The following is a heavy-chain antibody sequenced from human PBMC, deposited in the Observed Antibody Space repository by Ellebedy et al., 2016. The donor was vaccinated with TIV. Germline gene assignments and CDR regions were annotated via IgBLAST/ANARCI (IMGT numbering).Heavy chain of an antibody. D-gene: IGHD1-1*01. V-gene: IGHV5-10-1*01. CDR1: GYIFTNYW. Sequence: GESLMISCKGSGYIFTNYWIRRVRQMPGKGLEWMGRIYPSDSYTSYSPSFQGHVTLSVDKSISTAYLQWSSLKAADTAMYFCARLPGTHPDDYYFDYWGQGTLVTVSS. CDR3: ARLPGTHPDDYYFDY. J-gene: IGHJ4*02. CDR2: IYPSDSYT.